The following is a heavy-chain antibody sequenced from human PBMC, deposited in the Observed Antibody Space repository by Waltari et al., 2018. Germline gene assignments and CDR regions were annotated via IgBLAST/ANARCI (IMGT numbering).Heavy chain of an antibody. J-gene: IGHJ6*03. CDR2: INHSGST. Sequence: QVQLQQWGAGLLKPSETLSLTCAVYGGSFSGYYWSWIRPPPGKGLEWIGEINHSGSTNYNPSLKSRVTISVDTSKNQFSLKLSSVTDADTAVYYCARGRGIAAAPKVVYMDVWGKGTTVTVSS. V-gene: IGHV4-34*01. CDR1: GGSFSGYY. CDR3: ARGRGIAAAPKVVYMDV. D-gene: IGHD6-13*01.